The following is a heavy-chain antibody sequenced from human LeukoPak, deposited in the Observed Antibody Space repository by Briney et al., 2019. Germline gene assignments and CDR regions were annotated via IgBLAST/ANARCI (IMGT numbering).Heavy chain of an antibody. V-gene: IGHV1-46*01. J-gene: IGHJ4*02. CDR1: GYTFTSYY. CDR3: AREGFIAVAGTGYFDY. CDR2: INPSGGST. D-gene: IGHD6-19*01. Sequence: ASVKVSCKASGYTFTSYYMHWVRQAPGRGLEWMGIINPSGGSTSYAQKFQGRVTMTRDMSTSTVYMELSSLRSEDTAVYYCAREGFIAVAGTGYFDYWGQGTLVTVSS.